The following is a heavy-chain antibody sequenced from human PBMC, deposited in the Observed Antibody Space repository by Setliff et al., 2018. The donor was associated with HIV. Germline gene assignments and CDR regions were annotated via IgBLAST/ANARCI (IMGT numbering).Heavy chain of an antibody. CDR1: GYTFTAYY. Sequence: ASVKVSCKASGYTFTAYYLHWVRQAPGQGLEWMGWINPNSGGTNYAQKFQGRVTMTRDTSISTAYMELSSLRSEDTAVYYCGRGIFTGSYHFDYWGQGTLVTVSS. J-gene: IGHJ4*02. V-gene: IGHV1-2*02. CDR2: INPNSGGT. D-gene: IGHD3-10*01. CDR3: GRGIFTGSYHFDY.